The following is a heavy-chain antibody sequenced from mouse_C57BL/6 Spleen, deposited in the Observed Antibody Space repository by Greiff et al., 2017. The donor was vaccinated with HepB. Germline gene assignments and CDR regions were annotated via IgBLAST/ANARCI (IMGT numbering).Heavy chain of an antibody. CDR3: ARSRVYYGNYVDAMDY. CDR1: GYTFTGYW. CDR2: ILPGSGST. V-gene: IGHV1-9*01. J-gene: IGHJ4*01. Sequence: VKLQESGAELMKPGASVKLSCKATGYTFTGYWIEWVKQRPGHGLEWIGEILPGSGSTNYNEKFKGKATFTADTSSNTAYMQLSSLTTEDSAIYYCARSRVYYGNYVDAMDYWGQGTSVTVSS. D-gene: IGHD2-1*01.